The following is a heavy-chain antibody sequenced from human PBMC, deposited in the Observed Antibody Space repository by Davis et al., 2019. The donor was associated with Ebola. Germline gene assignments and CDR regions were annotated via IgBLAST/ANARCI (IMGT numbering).Heavy chain of an antibody. D-gene: IGHD3-10*01. Sequence: PGGSLRLSCAASGFTFSSYAISLVRQAPGKGLEWVSAISGSGGSTYYADSVKGRFTISRDNSKNTLYLQMNSLRAEDTAVYYCAKGWYYGSGSLNYWGQGTLVTVSS. V-gene: IGHV3-23*01. CDR3: AKGWYYGSGSLNY. CDR1: GFTFSSYA. J-gene: IGHJ4*02. CDR2: ISGSGGST.